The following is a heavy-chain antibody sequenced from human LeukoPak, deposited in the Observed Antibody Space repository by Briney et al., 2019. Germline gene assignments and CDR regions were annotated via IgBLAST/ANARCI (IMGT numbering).Heavy chain of an antibody. CDR1: GFTFSSYE. CDR3: ARDAYSSGWYPAFDI. J-gene: IGHJ3*02. D-gene: IGHD6-19*01. CDR2: ISSSGSTI. V-gene: IGHV3-48*03. Sequence: GGSLRLSCAASGFTFSSYEMNWVRQAPGKGLEWVSYISSSGSTIYYADSVKGRFTISRDNAKNSLYLQMNSLRAEDTAVYYCARDAYSSGWYPAFDIWGQGTMVTVSS.